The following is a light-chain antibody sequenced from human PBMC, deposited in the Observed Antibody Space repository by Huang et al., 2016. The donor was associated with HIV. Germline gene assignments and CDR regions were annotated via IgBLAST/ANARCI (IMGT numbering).Light chain of an antibody. J-gene: IGKJ1*01. CDR1: HDISTF. CDR2: EAS. Sequence: IEMTQSPPSLSASIGDRVPLTCRASHDISTFLAWYQQKPGKPPKLLIYEASILHSGVPSRFSGSGSGTDFTLTINGLQPEDVASYYCQKYDSAPRTFGQGTKVQVK. V-gene: IGKV1-27*01. CDR3: QKYDSAPRT.